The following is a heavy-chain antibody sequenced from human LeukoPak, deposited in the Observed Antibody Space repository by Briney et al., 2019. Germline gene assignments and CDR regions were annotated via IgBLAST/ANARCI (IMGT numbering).Heavy chain of an antibody. J-gene: IGHJ4*02. D-gene: IGHD6-19*01. Sequence: PGGSLRHSCAASGFTLSSYAMSWVRQAPGKGLEWVSAISGSGGSTYYADSVKGRFTISRDNSKNPLYLQMNSLRAEDTAVYYCAKRKYSSGWYAFDYWGQGTLVTVSS. CDR3: AKRKYSSGWYAFDY. CDR2: ISGSGGST. V-gene: IGHV3-23*01. CDR1: GFTLSSYA.